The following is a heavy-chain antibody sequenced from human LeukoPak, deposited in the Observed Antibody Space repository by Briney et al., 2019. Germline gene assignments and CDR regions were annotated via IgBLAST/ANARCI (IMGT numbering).Heavy chain of an antibody. CDR3: ARSTPPRSSAEY. D-gene: IGHD6-6*01. J-gene: IGHJ4*02. CDR1: GFTFSSYS. CDR2: ISSGSDYI. Sequence: GGSLRLPCAASGFTFSSYSMNWIRQAPGKGLEWVSSISSGSDYIYHADSVKGRFTISRDNAKNSLYLQMSSLRADDTAMYYCARSTPPRSSAEYWGQGTLVTVSS. V-gene: IGHV3-21*01.